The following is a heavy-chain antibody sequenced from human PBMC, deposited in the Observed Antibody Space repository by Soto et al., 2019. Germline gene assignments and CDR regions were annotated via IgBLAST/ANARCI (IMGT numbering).Heavy chain of an antibody. D-gene: IGHD4-17*01. CDR2: IYYSGST. V-gene: IGHV4-39*01. CDR3: VIGDYGGYYYGMDV. J-gene: IGHJ6*02. CDR1: GGSISSSSYY. Sequence: SETLSLTCTVSGGSISSSSYYWGWIRQPPGKGLEWIGSIYYSGSTYYNPSLKSRVTISVDTSKNQFSLKLSSVTAADTAVYYCVIGDYGGYYYGMDVCGQGTTVTXSS.